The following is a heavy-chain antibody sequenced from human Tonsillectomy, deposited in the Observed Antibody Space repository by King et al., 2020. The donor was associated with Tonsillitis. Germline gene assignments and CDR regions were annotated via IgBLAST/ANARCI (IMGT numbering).Heavy chain of an antibody. Sequence: EGQLVQSGGGLVQPGGSLRLSCATSRFTFRSYAMSWVRQAPGKGLEWVSGISGTGGTTYYADSVKGRFTISRDNSNNTLYLQMNSLRAEDTALYYCAKAPQQYSGWYYYYMDVWGKGTTVTVSS. J-gene: IGHJ6*03. CDR3: AKAPQQYSGWYYYYMDV. D-gene: IGHD6-19*01. CDR1: RFTFRSYA. V-gene: IGHV3-23*04. CDR2: ISGTGGTT.